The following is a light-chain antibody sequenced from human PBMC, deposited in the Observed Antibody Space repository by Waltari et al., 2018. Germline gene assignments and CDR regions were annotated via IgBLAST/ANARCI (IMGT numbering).Light chain of an antibody. CDR3: MQILQTPRT. J-gene: IGKJ1*01. V-gene: IGKV2-28*01. CDR1: QSLLHRNGYNY. CDR2: LAS. Sequence: EIVLTQSPLSLSVSPGEPATISCRSDQSLLHRNGYNYFNWYFQRPGQSPQLLIWLASNRVSGVPDRFRATGSGTEFTLSISRVEAEDVGVYFCMQILQTPRTFGQGT.